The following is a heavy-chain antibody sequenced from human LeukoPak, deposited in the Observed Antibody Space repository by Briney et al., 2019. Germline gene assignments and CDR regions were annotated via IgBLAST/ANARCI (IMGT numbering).Heavy chain of an antibody. V-gene: IGHV4-59*08. D-gene: IGHD4-17*01. CDR3: ARSKATVTTLPGY. J-gene: IGHJ4*02. CDR2: THYSGST. Sequence: SETLSLTCSVSDDSISSYYWNWIRQPPGKPLEWIGYTHYSGSTTYNPSLNSRVTTSVDTAKNQFSLKLSSVTAADTAVYYCARSKATVTTLPGYWGQGTLVTVSS. CDR1: DDSISSYY.